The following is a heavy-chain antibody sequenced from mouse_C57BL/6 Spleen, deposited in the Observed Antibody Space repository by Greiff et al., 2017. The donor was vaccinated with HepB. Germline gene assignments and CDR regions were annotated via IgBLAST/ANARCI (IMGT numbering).Heavy chain of an antibody. J-gene: IGHJ4*01. CDR3: AREGPSDAMDY. D-gene: IGHD6-1*01. V-gene: IGHV5-4*01. CDR2: ISDGGSYT. Sequence: EVQRVESGGGLVKPGGSLKLSCAASGFTFSSYAMSWVRQTPEKRLEWVATISDGGSYTYYPDNVKGRFTISRDNAKNNLYLQMSHLKSEDTAMYYCAREGPSDAMDYWGQGTSVTVSS. CDR1: GFTFSSYA.